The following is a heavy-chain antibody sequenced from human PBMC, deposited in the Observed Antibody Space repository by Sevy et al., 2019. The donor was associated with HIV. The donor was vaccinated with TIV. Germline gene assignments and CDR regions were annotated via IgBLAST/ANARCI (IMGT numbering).Heavy chain of an antibody. Sequence: GGYLRLSCAASGFTFSTYWMTWVRQAPGKGLEWMANIKQDGSEKYYVDSVKGRFTISRDNAKNSLYLQMNSLRAEDTSAYYCARDLVGGSSYFDYWGQGTLVTVSS. J-gene: IGHJ4*02. CDR1: GFTFSTYW. CDR2: IKQDGSEK. CDR3: ARDLVGGSSYFDY. D-gene: IGHD1-26*01. V-gene: IGHV3-7*01.